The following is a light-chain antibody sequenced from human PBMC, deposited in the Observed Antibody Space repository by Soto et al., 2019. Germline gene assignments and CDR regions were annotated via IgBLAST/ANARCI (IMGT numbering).Light chain of an antibody. CDR1: QSSSIW. V-gene: IGKV1-39*01. CDR3: QQSYNTPRT. CDR2: TAS. J-gene: IGKJ1*01. Sequence: DIQMTQSPSSVSVSVVDRVTITFRASQSSSIWLAWYQQKPGKAPSLLIYTASNWQTGVPARFSGSGSGTHFTLTISSLQPEDFATYYCQQSYNTPRTFGQGTKVDIK.